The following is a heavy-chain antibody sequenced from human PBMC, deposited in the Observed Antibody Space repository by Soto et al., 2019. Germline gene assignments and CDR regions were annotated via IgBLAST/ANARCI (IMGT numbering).Heavy chain of an antibody. CDR3: ARGQVRVYYYYGMDV. CDR2: INHSGST. J-gene: IGHJ6*02. Sequence: ETLSLTFAVYGGSFSGYYWSWIRQPPGKGLEWIGEINHSGSTNYNPSLKSRVTISVDTSKNQFSLKLSSVTAADTAVYYCARGQVRVYYYYGMDVWGQGTTVTVSS. CDR1: GGSFSGYY. V-gene: IGHV4-34*01.